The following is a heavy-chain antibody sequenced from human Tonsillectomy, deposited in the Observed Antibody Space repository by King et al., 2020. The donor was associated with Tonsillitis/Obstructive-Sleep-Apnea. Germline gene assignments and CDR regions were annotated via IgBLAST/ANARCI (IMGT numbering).Heavy chain of an antibody. CDR1: GFTFSSYA. Sequence: VQLVESGGGVVQPGRSLRLSCAASGFTFSSYAIHWVRQAPGKGLEWVVGISNDGGNKYYADSVKGRFTISRDNSKNTLYLQMNSLRAEDTAVYYCARGRSTSVDYWGQGTLVTVSS. CDR2: ISNDGGNK. J-gene: IGHJ4*02. D-gene: IGHD1-26*01. V-gene: IGHV3-30*04. CDR3: ARGRSTSVDY.